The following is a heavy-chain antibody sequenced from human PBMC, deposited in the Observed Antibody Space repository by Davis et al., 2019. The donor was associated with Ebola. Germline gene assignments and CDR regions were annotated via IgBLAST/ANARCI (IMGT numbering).Heavy chain of an antibody. J-gene: IGHJ4*02. V-gene: IGHV3-21*01. CDR3: ARGGERGDYGTFDY. CDR1: GFTFSSYS. Sequence: PGGSLRLSCAASGFTFSSYSMNWVRQAPGKGLEWVSSISSSSSYIYYADSVKGRFTISRDNAKNSLYLQMNSLRAGDTAVYYCARGGERGDYGTFDYWGQGTLVTVSS. D-gene: IGHD4-17*01. CDR2: ISSSSSYI.